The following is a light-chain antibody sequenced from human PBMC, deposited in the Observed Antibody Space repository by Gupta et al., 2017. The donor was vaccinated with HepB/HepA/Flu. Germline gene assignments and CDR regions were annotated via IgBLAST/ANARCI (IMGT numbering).Light chain of an antibody. Sequence: ILMKSAPATLSVSSGERPTLPCRASQSVSSNLPWYQQKPGQAPRLLIYGASTRDTGIPARFSGSGCGIEFTLTISSRQSEDFAVYYCQQDHNWAPWTFVQGTKLEIK. V-gene: IGKV3-15*01. J-gene: IGKJ1*01. CDR1: QSVSSN. CDR3: QQDHNWAPWT. CDR2: GAS.